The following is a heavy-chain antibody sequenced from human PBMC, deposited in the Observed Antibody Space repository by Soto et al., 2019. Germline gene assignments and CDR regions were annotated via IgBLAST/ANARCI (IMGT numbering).Heavy chain of an antibody. CDR3: TRVLLGSYYGSDFDF. CDR2: ISSSSSYI. V-gene: IGHV3-21*01. J-gene: IGHJ4*02. CDR1: GFTVSSYS. Sequence: GGSLRLSCAASGFTVSSYSMNWVRQAPGKGLEWVSSISSSSSYIYYADSVKGRFTISRDNAKNSLYLQMNSLRAEDTAIYYCTRVLLGSYYGSDFDFWGQGTQVTVS. D-gene: IGHD2-15*01.